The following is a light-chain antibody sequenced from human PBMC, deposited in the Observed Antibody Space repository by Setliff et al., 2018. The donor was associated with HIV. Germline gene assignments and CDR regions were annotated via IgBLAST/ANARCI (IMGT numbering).Light chain of an antibody. J-gene: IGLJ3*02. CDR2: DAS. CDR3: CSYAGKFTWV. Sequence: LAQPRSVSGSPGQSVTISCTGTSSDVGDYNHVSWYQQHPGKAPKLIIYDASKRPSGVPDRFSASKSGNTASLTISGLQAEDEADYYCSYAGKFTWVLGGGTK. V-gene: IGLV2-11*01. CDR1: SSDVGDYNH.